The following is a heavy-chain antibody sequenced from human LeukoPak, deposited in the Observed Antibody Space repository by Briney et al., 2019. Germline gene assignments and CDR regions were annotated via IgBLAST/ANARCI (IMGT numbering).Heavy chain of an antibody. V-gene: IGHV3-11*01. Sequence: GGSLRLSCAASGFTFSDYYMSWVRRAPGKGLEWLSYISRSGSSKYYADSVKGRFTISRDNAKNSLYLQVNSLRAEDTAVYYCARENYGDVFDHWGQGTLVTVSS. CDR2: ISRSGSSK. J-gene: IGHJ4*02. D-gene: IGHD4-17*01. CDR3: ARENYGDVFDH. CDR1: GFTFSDYY.